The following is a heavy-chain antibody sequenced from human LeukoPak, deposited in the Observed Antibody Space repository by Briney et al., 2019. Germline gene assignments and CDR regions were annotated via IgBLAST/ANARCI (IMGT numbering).Heavy chain of an antibody. D-gene: IGHD2-2*01. J-gene: IGHJ4*02. CDR2: IYYSGST. V-gene: IGHV4-34*01. Sequence: SETLSLTCAVYGGSFSGYYWSWIRQPPGKGLEWIGSIYYSGSTYYNPSLKSRVTISVDTSKNQFSLKLSSVTAADTAVYYCARLPRVVPAAIDYWGQGTLVTVSS. CDR3: ARLPRVVPAAIDY. CDR1: GGSFSGYY.